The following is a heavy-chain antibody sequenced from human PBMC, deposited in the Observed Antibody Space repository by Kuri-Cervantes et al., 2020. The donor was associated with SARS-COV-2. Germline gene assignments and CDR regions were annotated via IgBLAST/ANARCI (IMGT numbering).Heavy chain of an antibody. J-gene: IGHJ4*02. CDR1: GDSISSYY. CDR2: IYYSGST. Sequence: GSLRLSCTVSGDSISSYYWSWIRQPAGKGLEWIGYIYYSGSTNYNPSLKSRVTISVDTSKNQFSLKLSSVTAADTAVYYCARAGYYFDYWGQGTLVTVSS. V-gene: IGHV4-59*01. CDR3: ARAGYYFDY.